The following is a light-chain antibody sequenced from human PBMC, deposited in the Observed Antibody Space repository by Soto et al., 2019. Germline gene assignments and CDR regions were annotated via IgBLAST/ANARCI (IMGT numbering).Light chain of an antibody. V-gene: IGKV3-20*01. Sequence: EIVLTQSPGTLSLSPGERATLSCRASQSVGSSYLAWYQRKPGQAPRLLIYGTSSRATGIPDRFSGSGSGTDFALTISRLEPEDFAVYYCQQYGSSPTFGQGTKVDIK. CDR2: GTS. CDR1: QSVGSSY. J-gene: IGKJ1*01. CDR3: QQYGSSPT.